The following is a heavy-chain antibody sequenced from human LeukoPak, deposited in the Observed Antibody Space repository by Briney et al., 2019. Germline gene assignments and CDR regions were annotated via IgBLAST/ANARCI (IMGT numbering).Heavy chain of an antibody. J-gene: IGHJ3*02. D-gene: IGHD2-2*01. V-gene: IGHV4-61*08. CDR3: ARATRYCSSTSCSKFRDAFDI. Sequence: PSQTLSLTCTVSGGSISSGGYYWSWIRQPPGKGLEWIGYIYYSGSTNYNPSLKSRVTISVDTSKNQFSLKLSSVTAADTAVYYCARATRYCSSTSCSKFRDAFDIWGQGTMVTVSS. CDR1: GGSISSGGYY. CDR2: IYYSGST.